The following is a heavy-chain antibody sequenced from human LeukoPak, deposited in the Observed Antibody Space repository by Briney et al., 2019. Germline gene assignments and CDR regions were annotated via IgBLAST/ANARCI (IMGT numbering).Heavy chain of an antibody. J-gene: IGHJ4*02. CDR1: GFTFSSYW. CDR3: ARVRATFSPHFDN. Sequence: GGSLRLSCAASGFTFSSYWMHWVRQAPGKGRMWGSRINSDGIIANYAHSLQGRFTISRDNPNNTLYLQMNSLRAEDTAVYYCARVRATFSPHFDNWGQGTLVTVSS. D-gene: IGHD5-12*01. CDR2: INSDGIIA. V-gene: IGHV3-74*01.